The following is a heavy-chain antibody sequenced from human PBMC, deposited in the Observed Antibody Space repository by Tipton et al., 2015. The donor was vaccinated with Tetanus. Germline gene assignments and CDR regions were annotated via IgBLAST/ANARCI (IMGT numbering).Heavy chain of an antibody. CDR3: ARHPYASVNDWFDP. Sequence: TLSLTCTVSNGSVSSSLYCWAWVRQSPGRGLEWIGTIYYNGNTYYNPSLKSRVTISVDTSKNQSSLKLTSVTAADTAVYYCARHPYASVNDWFDPWGQGTLVTVSS. J-gene: IGHJ5*02. D-gene: IGHD3-16*01. V-gene: IGHV4-39*01. CDR2: IYYNGNT. CDR1: NGSVSSSLYC.